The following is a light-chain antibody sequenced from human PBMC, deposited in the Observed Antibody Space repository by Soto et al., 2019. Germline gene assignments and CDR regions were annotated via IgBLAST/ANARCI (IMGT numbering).Light chain of an antibody. V-gene: IGKV2-30*02. CDR2: RVS. CDR3: MQGTHWHPYT. CDR1: QSLVHSDGETY. Sequence: VVMPQSPLSLPVNLGEPAAISCRSTQSLVHSDGETYLSSFHQRPGQSPRRLIFRVSKLDFGVPPRVIGSGSGADFTLEITSVEAEDVGVYYCMQGTHWHPYTFGQGTRLEIK. J-gene: IGKJ2*01.